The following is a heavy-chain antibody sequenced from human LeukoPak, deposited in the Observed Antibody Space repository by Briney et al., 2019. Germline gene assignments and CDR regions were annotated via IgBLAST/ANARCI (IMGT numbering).Heavy chain of an antibody. CDR3: VGLGGSCTNSVCYSTFDI. V-gene: IGHV4-4*07. D-gene: IGHD2-8*01. CDR2: IYISGTT. J-gene: IGHJ3*02. Sequence: SETLSLTCTVSGGSISSYYWSWIRQPAGKGLEWIGRIYISGTTNYNPSLKSRVTMSVDMSKNQFSLKLSSVTAADTAVYYCVGLGGSCTNSVCYSTFDIWGQGTMVTVSS. CDR1: GGSISSYY.